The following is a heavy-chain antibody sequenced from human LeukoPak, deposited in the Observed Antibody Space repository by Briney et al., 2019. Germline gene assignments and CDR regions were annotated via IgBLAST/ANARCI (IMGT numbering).Heavy chain of an antibody. V-gene: IGHV3-15*01. CDR3: TTDPRNGYYFDY. J-gene: IGHJ4*02. CDR2: IKSKTDGGTT. D-gene: IGHD1-1*01. Sequence: SGGSLRLSCAASGFTFSNAWMSWVRQAPGKGLEWIGRIKSKTDGGTTDYAAPVKGRFAISRDDSTDTLYLQLSSLKTEDTAIYYCTTDPRNGYYFDYWGQGTLVTVSS. CDR1: GFTFSNAW.